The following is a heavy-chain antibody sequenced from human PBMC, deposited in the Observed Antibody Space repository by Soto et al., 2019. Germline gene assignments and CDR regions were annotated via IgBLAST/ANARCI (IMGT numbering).Heavy chain of an antibody. CDR3: ARHKYYYDSSGYYYYYGMDV. D-gene: IGHD3-22*01. V-gene: IGHV5-51*01. CDR2: IYPGDSDT. J-gene: IGHJ6*02. CDR1: GYTFTDYW. Sequence: GESLKISCKGSGYTFTDYWIGWVRQLPGKGLEWMGIIYPGDSDTRYSPSFQGHVTITVDKSTSTAYLQWNTLKASDTAMYYCARHKYYYDSSGYYYYYGMDVWGQGTTVTVSS.